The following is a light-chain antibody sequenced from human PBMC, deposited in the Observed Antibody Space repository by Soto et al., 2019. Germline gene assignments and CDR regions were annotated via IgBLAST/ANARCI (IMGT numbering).Light chain of an antibody. J-gene: IGKJ1*01. CDR2: GAS. CDR1: QSVSSGY. Sequence: DIVLTQSPGTLYLSPGERATLSCSASQSVSSGYLAWYQQKPGQAPRLLIYGASTRATGIPARFSGSGSGTEFTLTISSLQPEDFATYYCQQSYSTTWTFGQGTKVDIK. CDR3: QQSYSTTWT. V-gene: IGKV3-20*01.